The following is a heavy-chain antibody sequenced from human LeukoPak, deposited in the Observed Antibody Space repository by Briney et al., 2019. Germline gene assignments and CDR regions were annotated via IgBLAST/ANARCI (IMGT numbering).Heavy chain of an antibody. D-gene: IGHD2-8*02. CDR2: ITANGIDT. CDR3: ASWSRKSCTGVFCYPFDY. V-gene: IGHV3-23*01. CDR1: GFTFTTFA. J-gene: IGHJ4*02. Sequence: GGSLRLSCAASGFTFTTFAMNWVRRAPGKRLEWVSSITANGIDTFHANSVKGRFTISRDNSQNTVYLQMNSLRAEDTADYYCASWSRKSCTGVFCYPFDYWGQGILVTVSS.